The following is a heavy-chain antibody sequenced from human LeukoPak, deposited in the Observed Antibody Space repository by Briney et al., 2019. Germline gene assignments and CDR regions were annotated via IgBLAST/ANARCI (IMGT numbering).Heavy chain of an antibody. CDR1: GFSFSTYE. J-gene: IGHJ4*02. CDR2: ISYDGSNE. CDR3: ARARVRGVSFFAY. D-gene: IGHD2-21*01. Sequence: GGSLRLSCAASGFSFSTYEMNWVRQAPGKGLEWVSEISYDGSNEYYADSVKGRFTISRGKSKNTLYLQMNSLTAEDSAVYYCARARVRGVSFFAYWGQGTLVTVSS. V-gene: IGHV3-30*01.